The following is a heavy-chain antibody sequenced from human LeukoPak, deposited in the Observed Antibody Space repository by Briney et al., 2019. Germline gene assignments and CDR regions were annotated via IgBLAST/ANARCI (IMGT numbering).Heavy chain of an antibody. CDR3: ARGVATILSDFDY. CDR1: GYTFTSYA. J-gene: IGHJ4*02. Sequence: GASVKVSCKASGYTFTSYAMHWVRQAPGQRLEWMGWINAGNGSTKYSQKFQGRVTITRDTSASTAYMELSSLRSEDTAVYYCARGVATILSDFDYWGQGTLVTVSS. V-gene: IGHV1-3*01. D-gene: IGHD5-24*01. CDR2: INAGNGST.